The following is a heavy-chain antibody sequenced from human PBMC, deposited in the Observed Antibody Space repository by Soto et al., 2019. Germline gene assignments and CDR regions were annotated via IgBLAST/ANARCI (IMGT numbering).Heavy chain of an antibody. CDR2: INVANGDT. V-gene: IGHV1-3*01. D-gene: IGHD3-10*01. CDR3: ARRLRMIRGVAEFDP. Sequence: ASVKVSCKASGYGFSNYCMHWVRHAPGQRLEWMGWINVANGDTKYSQKFQGRVTITTVTSTSTAYMELRSLGSEDTAVYYCARRLRMIRGVAEFDPWGQGTLVTVSS. CDR1: GYGFSNYC. J-gene: IGHJ5*02.